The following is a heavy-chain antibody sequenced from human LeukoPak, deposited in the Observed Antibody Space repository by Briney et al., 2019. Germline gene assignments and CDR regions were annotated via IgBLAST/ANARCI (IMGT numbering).Heavy chain of an antibody. CDR3: ARAPRDYFDY. CDR2: ISSSGSTI. V-gene: IGHV3-48*03. Sequence: GGSLRLSCAASGFTFSSYEMNWVRQAPGEGLEWVSYISSSGSTIYYADSVKGRFTISRDNAKNSLYLQMNSLRAEDTAVYYCARAPRDYFDYWGQGTLVTVSS. J-gene: IGHJ4*02. CDR1: GFTFSSYE.